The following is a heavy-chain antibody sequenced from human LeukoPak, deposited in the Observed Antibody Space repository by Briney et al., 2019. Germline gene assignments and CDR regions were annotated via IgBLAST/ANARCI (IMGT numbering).Heavy chain of an antibody. Sequence: ASVKVSCTASGGTFSSYAISWVRQAPGQGLEWMGGIIPIFGTANYAQKFQGRVTITADESTSTAYMELSSLRSEDTAVYYCASPTYDRSGYSAFDYWGQGTLVTVSS. V-gene: IGHV1-69*13. CDR1: GGTFSSYA. CDR2: IIPIFGTA. J-gene: IGHJ4*02. CDR3: ASPTYDRSGYSAFDY. D-gene: IGHD3-22*01.